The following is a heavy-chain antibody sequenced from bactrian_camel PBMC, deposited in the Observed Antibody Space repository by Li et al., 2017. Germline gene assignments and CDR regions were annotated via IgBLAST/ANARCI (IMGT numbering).Heavy chain of an antibody. Sequence: QVQLVESGGGSVQPGESLRLSCTASGYTSSSHCLGWFRQAPGKEREGVASIDGAKNTNYAESVKGRFTISGDNAKNTLYLQMNNLKPEDTAIYSCAAQQQQSFWCGHHSAFFDVWGQGTQVTVS. CDR2: IDGAKNT. CDR3: AAQQQQSFWCGHHSAFFDV. D-gene: IGHD7*01. J-gene: IGHJ4*01. CDR1: GYTSSSHC. V-gene: IGHV3S53*01.